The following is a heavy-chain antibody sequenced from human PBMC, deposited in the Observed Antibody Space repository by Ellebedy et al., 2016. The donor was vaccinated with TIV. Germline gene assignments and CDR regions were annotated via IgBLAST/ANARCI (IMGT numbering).Heavy chain of an antibody. CDR2: ISSSAITI. D-gene: IGHD1-26*01. J-gene: IGHJ3*02. Sequence: GESLKISCVASGFTFSSYSMNWVRQAPGKGLEWVSHISSSAITIYYADSVKGRFTISRDNAKNSLYLQMNSLRDEDTAVYYCARGGGELLRYAFDIWGHGTMVTVSS. CDR3: ARGGGELLRYAFDI. CDR1: GFTFSSYS. V-gene: IGHV3-48*02.